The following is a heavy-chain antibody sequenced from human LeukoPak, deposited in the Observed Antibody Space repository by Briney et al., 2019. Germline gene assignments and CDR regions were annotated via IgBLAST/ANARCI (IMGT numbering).Heavy chain of an antibody. J-gene: IGHJ6*04. D-gene: IGHD3-10*01. CDR1: GGSFSGYY. Sequence: SETLSLTCAVYGGSFSGYYWSWIRQPPGKGLEWIGEINHSGSTNYNPSLKSRVTISVDTSKNQFSLKLSSVTAAGTAVYYCARTQIYGSGSYYIGNYYYYGMDVWGKGTTVTVSS. CDR2: INHSGST. V-gene: IGHV4-34*01. CDR3: ARTQIYGSGSYYIGNYYYYGMDV.